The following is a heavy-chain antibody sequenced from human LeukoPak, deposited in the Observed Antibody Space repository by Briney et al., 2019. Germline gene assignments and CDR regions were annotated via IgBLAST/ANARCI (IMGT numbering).Heavy chain of an antibody. Sequence: PGGSLRLSCAASGFTFSSYAVNWVRQAPGKGLEWVSAISDSGGGTYYADSVKGRFTISRDNAKNSLYLQMNSLRVEDTAVYYCARAPTFSGWFDYWGQGTLVTVSS. D-gene: IGHD6-19*01. CDR3: ARAPTFSGWFDY. CDR1: GFTFSSYA. V-gene: IGHV3-23*01. CDR2: ISDSGGGT. J-gene: IGHJ4*02.